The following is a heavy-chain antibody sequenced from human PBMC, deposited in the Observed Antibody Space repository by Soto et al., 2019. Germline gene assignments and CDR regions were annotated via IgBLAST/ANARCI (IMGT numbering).Heavy chain of an antibody. CDR3: ARWNENFKGFDY. CDR2: GHSNGAA. J-gene: IGHJ4*02. CDR1: GVSIISFY. V-gene: IGHV4-59*01. Sequence: SETLSLTCTVSGVSIISFYWNWVRQSPGKGLEWIGFGHSNGAALYNPSLKSRVTTSVDTSKNQISLNLLSATAADAAVYYCARWNENFKGFDYWGQGALVTVSS. D-gene: IGHD1-1*01.